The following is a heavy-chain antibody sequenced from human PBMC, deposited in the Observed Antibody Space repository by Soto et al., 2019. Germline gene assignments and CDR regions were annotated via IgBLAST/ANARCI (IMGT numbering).Heavy chain of an antibody. V-gene: IGHV1-18*01. CDR1: GYTFTSYG. CDR2: ISANNGNT. CDR3: ARDRGSDALDY. D-gene: IGHD3-16*01. Sequence: QVQLVQSGAEVKKPGASVKVSCKASGYTFTSYGISWVRQAPGQGLEWMGWISANNGNTNYAQKLQGRVTMTTDTSTSAGYMELRSLRSDDTAVYYCARDRGSDALDYWGQGTLVTVSS. J-gene: IGHJ4*02.